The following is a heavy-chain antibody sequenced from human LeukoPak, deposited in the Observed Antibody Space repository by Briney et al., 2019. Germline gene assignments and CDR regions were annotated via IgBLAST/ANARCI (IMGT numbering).Heavy chain of an antibody. CDR3: AGDVMSTALDAFDV. V-gene: IGHV4-59*01. D-gene: IGHD1-1*01. J-gene: IGHJ3*01. CDR1: GGSINSYY. Sequence: SETLSLTCTVSGGSINSYYWDWIRQPPGKGLELIGYIYYSGSPTYNPSLKSRVTISVDTSKNQFSLQLSSVTAADTAVYYCAGDVMSTALDAFDVWGQGTMVTVSS. CDR2: IYYSGSP.